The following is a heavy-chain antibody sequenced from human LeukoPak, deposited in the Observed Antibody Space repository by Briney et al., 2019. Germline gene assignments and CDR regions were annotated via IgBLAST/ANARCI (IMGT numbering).Heavy chain of an antibody. CDR1: GGSISSYY. V-gene: IGHV4-59*01. CDR3: ARDVARVQFDY. CDR2: IYYSGST. D-gene: IGHD1-1*01. Sequence: PSETLSLTCTVSGGSISSYYWSWIRQPPGRGLEWIGYIYYSGSTNYNPSLKSRVTISVDTSKNQFSLKLSSVTAADTAVYYCARDVARVQFDYWGQGTLVTVSS. J-gene: IGHJ4*02.